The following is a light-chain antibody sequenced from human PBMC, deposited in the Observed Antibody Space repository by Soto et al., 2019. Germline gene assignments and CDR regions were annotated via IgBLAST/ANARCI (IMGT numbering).Light chain of an antibody. V-gene: IGKV1-5*01. CDR3: QHYSGYST. CDR1: QNINSW. J-gene: IGKJ1*01. CDR2: DAS. Sequence: DIQMTQSPSTLSASVGDRVTITCRASQNINSWLAWYQQIPGEAPKLLIYDASSLESGVPSRFSGSGSGTEFTLTISSLQPDDFATYYCQHYSGYSTFGQGTKVEIK.